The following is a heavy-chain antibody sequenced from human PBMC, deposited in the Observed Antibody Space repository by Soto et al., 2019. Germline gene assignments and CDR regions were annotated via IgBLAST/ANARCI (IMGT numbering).Heavy chain of an antibody. V-gene: IGHV3-23*01. CDR3: AKVHPNSRSFDY. CDR2: TGGNGRTT. Sequence: GGSLRLSCGASGFTFSISAMSWVRQAPGKGLEWVSTTGGNGRTTYYADSVKGRFTVSRDNSKNTVDLQMGSLRAEDSAVYYCAKVHPNSRSFDYWGQGTLVTVSS. J-gene: IGHJ4*02. CDR1: GFTFSISA.